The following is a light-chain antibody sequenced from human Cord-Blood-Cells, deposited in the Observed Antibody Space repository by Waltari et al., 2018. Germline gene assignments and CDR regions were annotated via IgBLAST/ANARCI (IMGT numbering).Light chain of an antibody. Sequence: DIVMTQTPLSLSVTPGQPASISCKSSQSLLHSDGKTYLYGYLQKPGQSPQLLIYEVSSRCSGVPDRFSGSGSGTDFTLKISRVEAEDVGVYYCMQGIHLPITFGQGTRLEIK. CDR3: MQGIHLPIT. CDR1: QSLLHSDGKTY. V-gene: IGKV2-29*02. CDR2: EVS. J-gene: IGKJ5*01.